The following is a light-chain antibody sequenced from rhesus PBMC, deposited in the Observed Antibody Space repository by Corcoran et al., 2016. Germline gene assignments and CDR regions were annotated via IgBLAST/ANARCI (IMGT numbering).Light chain of an antibody. CDR1: QNIYSN. CDR3: QHYYDNPYS. J-gene: IGKJ2*01. Sequence: DIQMTQSPSALSASVGDRVTISCRASQNIYSNLEWYQQKPGKAPKLLIYAASSLQTGIPSRFSGSGSGTYFTLTISILQPEDSAAYYCQHYYDNPYSFGQWTKVEIK. V-gene: IGKV1S12*01. CDR2: AAS.